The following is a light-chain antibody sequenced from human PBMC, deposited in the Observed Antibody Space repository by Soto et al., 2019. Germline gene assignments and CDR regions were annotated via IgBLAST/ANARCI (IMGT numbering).Light chain of an antibody. CDR3: QQYGSSPVT. CDR2: GAS. V-gene: IGKV3-20*01. Sequence: EIVLTQSPGTLSLSPGERATLSCRASQSVSSDYLAWYQQKPGQAPRLLIYGASSRATGIPERFSGSGSGTDFTLTISRLDPEDFALYYCQQYGSSPVTFGQGTKLEIK. J-gene: IGKJ2*01. CDR1: QSVSSDY.